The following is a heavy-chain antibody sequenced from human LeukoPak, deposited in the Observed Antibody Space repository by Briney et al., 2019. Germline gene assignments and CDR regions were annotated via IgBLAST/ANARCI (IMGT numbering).Heavy chain of an antibody. CDR1: GFTFSSYS. CDR2: IKSKTDGGTT. Sequence: GGSLRLSCAASGFTFSSYSMNWVRQAPGKGLEWVGRIKSKTDGGTTDYAAPVKGRFTISRDDSKNTLYLQMNSLKTEDTAVYYCTTDSSGYYYNRNYFDYWGQGTLVTVSS. D-gene: IGHD3-22*01. J-gene: IGHJ4*02. V-gene: IGHV3-15*01. CDR3: TTDSSGYYYNRNYFDY.